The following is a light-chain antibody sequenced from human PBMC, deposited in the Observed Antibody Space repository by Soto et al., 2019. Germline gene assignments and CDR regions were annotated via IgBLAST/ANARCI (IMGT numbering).Light chain of an antibody. Sequence: EIVMTQSPATLSVSPGERATLSCRASQSVSSNLAWYQQKPGQAPRLLFYGASTRATGIPARFSGSGSGTAFTLTISSLQSEDFAVYYCQQYDNWPPSTFGQGTKLQIK. CDR3: QQYDNWPPST. V-gene: IGKV3-15*01. J-gene: IGKJ2*01. CDR1: QSVSSN. CDR2: GAS.